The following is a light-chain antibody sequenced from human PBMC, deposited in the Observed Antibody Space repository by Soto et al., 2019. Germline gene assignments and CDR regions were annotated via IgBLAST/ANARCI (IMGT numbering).Light chain of an antibody. CDR3: QQYEILPPA. CDR2: DAS. J-gene: IGKJ3*01. Sequence: DIQMTQSPSSLSASVGDRVTTTCHASQDITNSLSWYQQRPGKAPRLLIYDASVLDRGVPSRFSGSGSGINFTFTISSLQPEDIATYFCQQYEILPPAFGPGTKVDF. CDR1: QDITNS. V-gene: IGKV1-33*01.